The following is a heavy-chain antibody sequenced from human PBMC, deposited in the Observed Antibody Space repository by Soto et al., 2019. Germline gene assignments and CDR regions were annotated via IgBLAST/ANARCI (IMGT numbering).Heavy chain of an antibody. Sequence: QVQLVQSGAEVKKPGASVKVSCKASGYTFTGYYMHWVRQAPGQGLEWMGWINPNSGGTNYAQKFQGWVTMTRDTSNSTAYMELSRLGSDDTAVYYCARDARGDEAPMDYWGQGTLVTVSS. CDR2: INPNSGGT. J-gene: IGHJ4*02. CDR1: GYTFTGYY. CDR3: ARDARGDEAPMDY. V-gene: IGHV1-2*04. D-gene: IGHD3-10*01.